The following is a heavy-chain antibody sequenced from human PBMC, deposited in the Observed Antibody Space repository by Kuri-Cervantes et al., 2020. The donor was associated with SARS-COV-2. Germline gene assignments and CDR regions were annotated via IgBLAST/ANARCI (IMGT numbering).Heavy chain of an antibody. CDR2: ISAYNDNT. J-gene: IGHJ6*03. D-gene: IGHD1-26*01. V-gene: IGHV1-18*01. CDR3: ARDRGSYYSTDYYYYYMDV. CDR1: GYTFTSYG. Sequence: ASVKVSCKASGYTFTSYGISWVRQAPGQGLEWMGWISAYNDNTNYAQKLQGRVTMTTDTSTSTAYMELRSLRSDDTAVYYCARDRGSYYSTDYYYYYMDVWGKGTTVTVSS.